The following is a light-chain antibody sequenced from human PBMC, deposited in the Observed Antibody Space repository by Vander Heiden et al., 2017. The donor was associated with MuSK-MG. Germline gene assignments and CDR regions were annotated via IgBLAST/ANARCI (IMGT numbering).Light chain of an antibody. CDR2: DVS. J-gene: IGLJ3*02. CDR1: SSDVGGYNY. Sequence: QSALPQPASASASPGRSITISCTGTSSDVGGYNYVSWYQQHPGKATKLMIYDVSNRPSGVSNRFSGSKSGNTASLTISGLQAEDEADYYCSSYTSSSTRVFGGGTKLTVL. V-gene: IGLV2-14*01. CDR3: SSYTSSSTRV.